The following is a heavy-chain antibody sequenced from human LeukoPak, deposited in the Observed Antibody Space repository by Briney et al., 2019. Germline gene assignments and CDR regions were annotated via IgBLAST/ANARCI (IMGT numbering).Heavy chain of an antibody. Sequence: GGSLRLSCAASGFTFSDYYMSWIRQAPGKGLEWVSYISSSGSTIYYADSVKGRFTISRDNAKNSLYLQMNSLRAEDTAVYYCARDLHYYDSSGYTYYFDYWGQGTLVTVPS. V-gene: IGHV3-11*01. CDR2: ISSSGSTI. D-gene: IGHD3-22*01. CDR3: ARDLHYYDSSGYTYYFDY. CDR1: GFTFSDYY. J-gene: IGHJ4*02.